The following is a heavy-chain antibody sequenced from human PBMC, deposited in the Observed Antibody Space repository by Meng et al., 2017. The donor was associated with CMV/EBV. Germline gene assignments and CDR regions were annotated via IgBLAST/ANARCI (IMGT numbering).Heavy chain of an antibody. CDR3: ARDCRVRFLEWSTPGCDAFDI. J-gene: IGHJ3*02. V-gene: IGHV3-48*03. D-gene: IGHD3-3*01. Sequence: GGSLRLSCAASGFTFSSYEMNWVRQAPGKGLEWVSYISSSGSTIYYADSVKGRFTISRDNAKNSLYLQMNSLRAEDTAVYYCARDCRVRFLEWSTPGCDAFDIWGQGTMVTVS. CDR1: GFTFSSYE. CDR2: ISSSGSTI.